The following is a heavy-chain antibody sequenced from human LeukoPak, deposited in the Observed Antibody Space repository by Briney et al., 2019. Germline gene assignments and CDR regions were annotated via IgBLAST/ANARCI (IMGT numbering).Heavy chain of an antibody. Sequence: GGSLRRSCAASGFTFSSYWMHWVRQAPGKGLVWVSRINSDGSSTSCADSVKGRFTISRDNAKNTLYLQMNSLRAEDTAVYYCASVPTRGSYFDYWGQGTLVTVSS. CDR3: ASVPTRGSYFDY. J-gene: IGHJ4*02. D-gene: IGHD3-16*01. V-gene: IGHV3-74*01. CDR2: INSDGSST. CDR1: GFTFSSYW.